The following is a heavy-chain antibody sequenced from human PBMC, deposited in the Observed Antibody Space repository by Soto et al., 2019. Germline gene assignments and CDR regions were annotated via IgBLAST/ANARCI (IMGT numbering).Heavy chain of an antibody. CDR2: ISYDGSNK. J-gene: IGHJ4*02. V-gene: IGHV3-30*18. Sequence: GGSLRLSCAASGFTFSSYGMHWVRQAPGKGLEWVAVISYDGSNKYYADSVKGRFTISRDNSKNTLYLQMNSLRAEDTALYYCAKGRGGSGSLTPRVDFWGQGTLVTVSS. D-gene: IGHD3-10*01. CDR3: AKGRGGSGSLTPRVDF. CDR1: GFTFSSYG.